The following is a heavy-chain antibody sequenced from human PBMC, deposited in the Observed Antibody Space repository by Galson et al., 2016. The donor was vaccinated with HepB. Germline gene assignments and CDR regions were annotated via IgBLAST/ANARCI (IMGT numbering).Heavy chain of an antibody. CDR1: GFTFNKYA. V-gene: IGHV3-23*01. CDR3: ATEIRITVNRMIDLKSGRDV. J-gene: IGHJ6*02. D-gene: IGHD2-21*01. CDR2: IGDSGGSP. Sequence: SLRLSCAASGFTFNKYAMSWVRQVPRKGLEWVSSIGDSGGSPSYADSVKGRFTISRDNVKNSVFLQMNSLRNEDAAVYYCATEIRITVNRMIDLKSGRDVWGQGTTVTVSS.